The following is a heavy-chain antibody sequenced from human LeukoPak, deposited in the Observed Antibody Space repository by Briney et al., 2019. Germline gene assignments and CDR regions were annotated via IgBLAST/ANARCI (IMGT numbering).Heavy chain of an antibody. CDR2: ISGSGASR. Sequence: GGSLRLSCAASGFTFTNCAMSWVRQAPGKGLEWVSSISGSGASRYYAESVKGRFTISRDNSKNTVYLQMDSLSVEDTAVYFCANDQSRVGGSDPFDSWGQGTLVTVSS. D-gene: IGHD1-26*01. V-gene: IGHV3-23*01. CDR3: ANDQSRVGGSDPFDS. CDR1: GFTFTNCA. J-gene: IGHJ5*01.